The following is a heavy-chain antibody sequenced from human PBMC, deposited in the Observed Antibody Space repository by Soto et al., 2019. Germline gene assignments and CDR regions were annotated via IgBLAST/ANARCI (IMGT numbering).Heavy chain of an antibody. J-gene: IGHJ4*02. V-gene: IGHV3-23*01. CDR2: MSGDGRT. Sequence: GGSLRLSCVGSGFTFSDPVMAWVRQAPGKGLEWLSVMSGDGRTRYALSVTGRFTISRDNSKNTLYLQMRGLRAEDAAAYYCVKWHTSNFDSLPFNGFDFWGQGTQVTVYS. CDR1: GFTFSDPV. D-gene: IGHD3-22*01. CDR3: VKWHTSNFDSLPFNGFDF.